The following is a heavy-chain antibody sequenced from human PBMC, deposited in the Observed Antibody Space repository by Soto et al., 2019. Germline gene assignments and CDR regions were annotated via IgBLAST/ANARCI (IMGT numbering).Heavy chain of an antibody. Sequence: SETLSLTCTVSGGSVSSGAYYWTWIRQRPGKGLEWIGYIYYSGRTYYSPSLKSRLSISLDTSKNQFSLRLSSVTVADTAMYYCARARLRAVYAFDIWGQGTMVTVSS. CDR1: GGSVSSGAYY. CDR2: IYYSGRT. CDR3: ARARLRAVYAFDI. J-gene: IGHJ3*02. D-gene: IGHD5-12*01. V-gene: IGHV4-31*03.